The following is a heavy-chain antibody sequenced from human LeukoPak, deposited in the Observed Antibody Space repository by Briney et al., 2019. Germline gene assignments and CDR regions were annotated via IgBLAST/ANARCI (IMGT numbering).Heavy chain of an antibody. CDR2: IYHSGST. CDR1: GGSISSGGYY. Sequence: PSQTPSLTCTVSGGSISSGGYYWSWIRQPPGKGLEWIGYIYHSGSTYYNPSLKSRVTISVDTSKNQFSLKLSSVTAADTAVYYCARSTVTTGHVDYWGQGTLVTVSS. CDR3: ARSTVTTGHVDY. D-gene: IGHD4-17*01. V-gene: IGHV4-30-2*01. J-gene: IGHJ4*02.